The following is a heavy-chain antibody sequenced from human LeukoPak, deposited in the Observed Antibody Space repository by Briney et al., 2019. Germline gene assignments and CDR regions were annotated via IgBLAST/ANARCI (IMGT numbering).Heavy chain of an antibody. J-gene: IGHJ4*02. Sequence: EGSLRLSCAASGFTFSSYEMNWVRQAPGKGLEWVSYISSSGSTIYYADSVKGRFTISRDNAKNSLYLQMNSLRAEDTAVYYCARLATVTTWGANDSVSNWGQGTLVTVSS. V-gene: IGHV3-48*03. CDR1: GFTFSSYE. CDR2: ISSSGSTI. CDR3: ARLATVTTWGANDSVSN. D-gene: IGHD4-11*01.